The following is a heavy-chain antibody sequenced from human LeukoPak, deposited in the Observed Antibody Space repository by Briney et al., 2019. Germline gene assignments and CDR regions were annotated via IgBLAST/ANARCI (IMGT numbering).Heavy chain of an antibody. Sequence: ASVKDSCKASGGTFSSYAISWVRQAPGQGVEWMGGIFPIFGTANYAQKFQGRVTITTDESTSTAYMELSSLRSEDTAVYYCASSNWNYPALPTIEFDYWGQGTLVTVSS. V-gene: IGHV1-69*05. CDR3: ASSNWNYPALPTIEFDY. D-gene: IGHD1-7*01. CDR1: GGTFSSYA. CDR2: IFPIFGTA. J-gene: IGHJ4*02.